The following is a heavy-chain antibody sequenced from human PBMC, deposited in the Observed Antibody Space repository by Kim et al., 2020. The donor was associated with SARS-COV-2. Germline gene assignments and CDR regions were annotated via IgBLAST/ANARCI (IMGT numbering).Heavy chain of an antibody. V-gene: IGHV3-7*01. D-gene: IGHD4-17*01. J-gene: IGHJ4*03. CDR3: ARCRAITVTTD. CDR2: IRHDGITT. CDR1: GFSISNYG. Sequence: GGSLRLSCAASGFSISNYGMTWVRQAPGKGLVWVANIRHDGITTYYMDSVRGRFTVSRDIAKNSVYLQMNSLRAEDTAVYYCARCRAITVTTDWVQGTL.